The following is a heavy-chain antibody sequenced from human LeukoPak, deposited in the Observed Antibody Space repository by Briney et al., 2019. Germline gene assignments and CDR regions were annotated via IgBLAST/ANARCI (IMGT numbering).Heavy chain of an antibody. CDR1: GFTFGDYA. Sequence: GGSLKLSCAASGFTFGDYAMSWVRQAPGKGLEWVGFIRSKAYGGTTEYAASVKGRFTISRDDSKNSLYLQMNSLKIEDTAVYYCTRGYSRVSIYAFDIWGQGTMVTVSS. CDR2: IRSKAYGGTT. J-gene: IGHJ3*02. D-gene: IGHD6-13*01. CDR3: TRGYSRVSIYAFDI. V-gene: IGHV3-49*04.